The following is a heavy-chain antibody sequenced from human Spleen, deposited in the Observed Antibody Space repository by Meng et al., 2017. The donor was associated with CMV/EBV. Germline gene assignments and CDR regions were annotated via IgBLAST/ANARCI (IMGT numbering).Heavy chain of an antibody. CDR2: ISPYNVNT. CDR3: ARRYYDVLTGYYYFDQ. D-gene: IGHD3-9*01. J-gene: IGHJ4*02. V-gene: IGHV1-18*01. Sequence: ASVKVSCKASGYTFPSYGINWVRQAPGQGLEWMGWISPYNVNTDYARNLQGRVTITADTSTSTAYMELRSLRSDDTAVYYCARRYYDVLTGYYYFDQWGQGTQVTVSS. CDR1: GYTFPSYG.